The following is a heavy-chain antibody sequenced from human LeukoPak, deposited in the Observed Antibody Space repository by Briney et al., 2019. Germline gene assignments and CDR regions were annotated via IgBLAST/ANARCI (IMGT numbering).Heavy chain of an antibody. CDR1: GFTFSSYA. V-gene: IGHV3-64D*09. Sequence: GGSLRLSCSGSGFTFSSYAIHWVRQAPGKGLQYVSGISSNGGNTYSADSVKGRFTISRDNSKNTVDLQMSSLRAEDTAVYYCVKRSGLYFDYWGQGTLVTVSS. D-gene: IGHD1-26*01. J-gene: IGHJ4*02. CDR3: VKRSGLYFDY. CDR2: ISSNGGNT.